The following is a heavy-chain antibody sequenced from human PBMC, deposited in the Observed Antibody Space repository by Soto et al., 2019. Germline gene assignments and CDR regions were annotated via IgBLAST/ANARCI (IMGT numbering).Heavy chain of an antibody. V-gene: IGHV3-15*05. CDR2: IKSRIDGGTA. Sequence: GGSLRLSCAASGFNFNVAWMTWVRQAPGKGLEWVGHIKSRIDGGTADYAAPVKGRFTISRDDSRKTVYLQMNSLKTEDSGVYFRTSWLLLADQYMDVWGKGTTVTVSS. D-gene: IGHD2-15*01. J-gene: IGHJ6*03. CDR3: TSWLLLADQYMDV. CDR1: GFNFNVAW.